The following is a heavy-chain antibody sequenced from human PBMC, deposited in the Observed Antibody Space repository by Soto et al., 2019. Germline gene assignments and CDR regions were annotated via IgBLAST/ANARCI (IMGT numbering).Heavy chain of an antibody. CDR3: ARGIQWRYGMDV. CDR1: GFAFDSHW. CDR2: INGDGSST. D-gene: IGHD5-12*01. V-gene: IGHV3-74*01. Sequence: GGSLSLSCAAAGFAFDSHWMHWVRQAPGKGLVWVSRINGDGSSTFYADSVRGRFTISRDNARNTVCLQMNSLRAEDTAVYYCARGIQWRYGMDVWGQGTTVTVSS. J-gene: IGHJ6*02.